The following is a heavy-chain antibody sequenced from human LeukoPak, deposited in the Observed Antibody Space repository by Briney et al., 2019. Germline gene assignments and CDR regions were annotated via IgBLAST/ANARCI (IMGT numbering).Heavy chain of an antibody. Sequence: GSLRLSCAASGFTFSSYAMSWVRQAPGKGLEWVSAISGSGGSTYYADSVKGRFTISRDNSKNTLYLQMNSLRAEDTAVYYCARGIWFGELSTFDYWGQGTLVTVSS. CDR2: ISGSGGST. CDR1: GFTFSSYA. D-gene: IGHD3-10*01. J-gene: IGHJ4*02. CDR3: ARGIWFGELSTFDY. V-gene: IGHV3-23*01.